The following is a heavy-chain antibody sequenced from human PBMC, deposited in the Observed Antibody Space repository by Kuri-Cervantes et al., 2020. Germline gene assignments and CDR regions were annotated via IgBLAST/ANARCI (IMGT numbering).Heavy chain of an antibody. CDR1: GFTFSSYA. D-gene: IGHD5-18*01. J-gene: IGHJ2*01. CDR2: IWCDGSNK. V-gene: IGHV3-33*08. Sequence: GESLKISCAASGFTFSSYAMSWVRQAPGKGLEWVAVIWCDGSNKYYADSVKGRFTISRDNSKNTLYLQMNSLRAEDTAVYYCARDWHRDLQLWKLDWYFDLWGRGTLVTVSS. CDR3: ARDWHRDLQLWKLDWYFDL.